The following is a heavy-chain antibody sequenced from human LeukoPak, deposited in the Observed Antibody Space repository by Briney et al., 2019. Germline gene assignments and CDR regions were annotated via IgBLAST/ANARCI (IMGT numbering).Heavy chain of an antibody. D-gene: IGHD3-16*01. V-gene: IGHV3-74*01. J-gene: IGHJ4*02. CDR3: VRDDDVYGFDC. CDR1: GFIFSRHW. Sequence: GGSLRLSCASSGFIFSRHWMHCVRHAPGEGLVYVARVQKDGTYRDYGDSVKGRFTISRDNAKNTLYLQMNSLRVEDTARYYCVRDDDVYGFDCWGQGTVGTVSA. CDR2: VQKDGTYR.